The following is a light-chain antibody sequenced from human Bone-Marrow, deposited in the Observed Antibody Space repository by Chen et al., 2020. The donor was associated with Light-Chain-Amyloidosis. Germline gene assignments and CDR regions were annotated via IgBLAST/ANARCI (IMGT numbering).Light chain of an antibody. CDR3: QVWDRSSDRPV. CDR2: DDS. J-gene: IGLJ3*02. V-gene: IGLV3-21*02. CDR1: NIGSKS. Sequence: SYVLTQPSSVSVAPGQTAPLTCGGTNIGSKSVHWYQQTPGQAPLLVVYDDSERPSGIPERVSGSNSGNTATLTISRVEAGDEADYYCQVWDRSSDRPVFGGGTKLTVL.